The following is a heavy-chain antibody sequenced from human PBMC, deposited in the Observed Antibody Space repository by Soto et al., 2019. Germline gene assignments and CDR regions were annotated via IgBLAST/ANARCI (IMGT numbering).Heavy chain of an antibody. J-gene: IGHJ4*02. D-gene: IGHD3-10*01. CDR3: TRRPPSDGFFDY. CDR1: GFTFSGSA. CDR2: IRSKANSYAT. V-gene: IGHV3-73*01. Sequence: GGSLRLSCAASGFTFSGSAMHWVRQASGKGLEWVGRIRSKANSYATAYAASVKGRFTISRDDSKNTAYLQMNSLKTEDTAVYYCTRRPPSDGFFDYWGQGTLVTVSS.